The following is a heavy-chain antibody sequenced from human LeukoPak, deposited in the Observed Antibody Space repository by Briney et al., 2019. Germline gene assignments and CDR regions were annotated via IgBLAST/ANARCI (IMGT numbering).Heavy chain of an antibody. V-gene: IGHV4-4*02. CDR1: GGSISSNNW. CDR2: MYHSGSA. CDR3: ARSGNLPLGY. D-gene: IGHD1-1*01. Sequence: SGTLSLTCAVSGGSISSNNWWSWVRQPPNKGLEWIGEMYHSGSAIYNPSLKSRVTISVDKSKNQFSLKLGSVTAADTAVYYCARSGNLPLGYWAQGSLVTVSS. J-gene: IGHJ4*02.